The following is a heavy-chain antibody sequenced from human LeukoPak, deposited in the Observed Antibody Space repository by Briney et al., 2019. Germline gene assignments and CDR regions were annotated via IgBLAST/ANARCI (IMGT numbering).Heavy chain of an antibody. CDR1: GFTFSSYA. Sequence: PGGSLRLSCAASGFTFSSYAMGWVRQAPGKGLEWVSAISGSGGSTYYADSVKGRFTISRDNSKNTLYLQMNSLRAEDTAVYYCAKDKDGDRYPFDYWGQGTLVTVSS. CDR3: AKDKDGDRYPFDY. J-gene: IGHJ4*02. D-gene: IGHD4-17*01. CDR2: ISGSGGST. V-gene: IGHV3-23*01.